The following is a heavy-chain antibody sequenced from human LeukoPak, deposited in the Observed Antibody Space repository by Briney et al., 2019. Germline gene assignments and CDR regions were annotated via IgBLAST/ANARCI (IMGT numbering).Heavy chain of an antibody. CDR2: IHTSGST. Sequence: SETLSLTCAVSGGSISSGGYSWSWIRQPAGKGLEWIGRIHTSGSTNYNPSLKSRVTMSVDTSKNQFSLKLNSVTAADTAVYYCARENGYRYDYWGQGTLVTVSS. J-gene: IGHJ4*02. V-gene: IGHV4-61*02. CDR3: ARENGYRYDY. D-gene: IGHD5-18*01. CDR1: GGSISSGGYS.